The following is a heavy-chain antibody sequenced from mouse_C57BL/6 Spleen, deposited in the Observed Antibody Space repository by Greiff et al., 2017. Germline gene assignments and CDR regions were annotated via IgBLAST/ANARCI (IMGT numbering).Heavy chain of an antibody. CDR3: TRERFTTVVANAMDY. V-gene: IGHV5-9-1*02. D-gene: IGHD1-1*01. Sequence: EVKLVESGAGLVKPGGSLKLSCAASGFTFSSYAMSWVRQTPEKRLEWVAYISSGGDYIYYADPVKGRFTISRDNARNTLYLQMSSLNSEDTAMYYCTRERFTTVVANAMDYWGQGTSVTVSS. CDR1: GFTFSSYA. J-gene: IGHJ4*01. CDR2: ISSGGDYI.